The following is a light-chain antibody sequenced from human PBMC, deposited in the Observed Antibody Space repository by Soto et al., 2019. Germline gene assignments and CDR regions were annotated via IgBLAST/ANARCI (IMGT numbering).Light chain of an antibody. V-gene: IGKV4-1*01. Sequence: DIVMTQSPDSLAVSLGERATINCKSSQNVLYSSNNKNYLAWYQHKPGQPPKLLIYWASTRESGVPDRFSGSGSGTDFTLTISSLQAEDVAVYYCRQYFSAPLTFGGGTKVDIK. CDR1: QNVLYSSNNKNY. J-gene: IGKJ4*01. CDR3: RQYFSAPLT. CDR2: WAS.